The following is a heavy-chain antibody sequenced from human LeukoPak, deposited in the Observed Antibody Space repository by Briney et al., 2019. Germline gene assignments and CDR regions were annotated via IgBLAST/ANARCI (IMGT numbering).Heavy chain of an antibody. CDR1: GYTFTSYY. CDR2: INPNSGGT. J-gene: IGHJ4*02. CDR3: ARVSASSWPPNFDY. Sequence: ASVKVSCKASGYTFTSYYMHWVRQAPGQGLEWMGWINPNSGGTNYAQKFQGRVTMTRDTSISTAYMELSRLRSDDTAVYYCARVSASSWPPNFDYWGQGTLVTVSS. D-gene: IGHD6-13*01. V-gene: IGHV1-2*02.